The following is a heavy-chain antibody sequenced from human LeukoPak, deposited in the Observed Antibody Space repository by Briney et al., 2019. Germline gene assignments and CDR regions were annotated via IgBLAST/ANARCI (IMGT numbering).Heavy chain of an antibody. V-gene: IGHV4-31*03. J-gene: IGHJ4*02. CDR3: ARDLGIFGSPYYFDY. CDR2: IYYSGST. Sequence: PSQTLSLTCTVSGGSISSDGYYWSWIRQHPGKGLEWIGYIYYSGSTYYNPSLKSRVTISVDTSKNQFSLKLSSVTAADTAVYYCARDLGIFGSPYYFDYWGQGTLVTVSS. D-gene: IGHD3-3*01. CDR1: GGSISSDGYY.